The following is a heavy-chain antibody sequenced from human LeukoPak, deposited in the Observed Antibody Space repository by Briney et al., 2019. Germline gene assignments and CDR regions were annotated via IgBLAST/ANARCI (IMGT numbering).Heavy chain of an antibody. V-gene: IGHV3-30*04. CDR2: MSSDGTSQ. CDR3: ARPFSTMVRDTVAY. J-gene: IGHJ4*02. Sequence: GGSLRLSCTVPGFRVSSYALHWVRQAPEKGLEWVALMSSDGTSQYFADSEKGRFTVSRDISENTVYLQMNRLTIEDTAVYYCARPFSTMVRDTVAYWGQGTRVIVSS. D-gene: IGHD3-10*01. CDR1: GFRVSSYA.